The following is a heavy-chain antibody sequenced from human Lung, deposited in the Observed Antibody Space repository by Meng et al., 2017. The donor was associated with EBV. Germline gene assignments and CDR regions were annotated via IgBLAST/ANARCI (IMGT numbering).Heavy chain of an antibody. CDR3: ARLYRGGWYL. D-gene: IGHD6-19*01. Sequence: QEQSQPGGEGLLKPSGALCLTSAVYGGYLSAYYWSWIRQPPGKGLEWIGEINRSGSTNYNPSLKSRLTVSMDTSKNQFSLKLSSVTAADTAVYYCARLYRGGWYLWGRGTLVTVSS. J-gene: IGHJ4*02. V-gene: IGHV4-34*01. CDR2: INRSGST. CDR1: GGYLSAYY.